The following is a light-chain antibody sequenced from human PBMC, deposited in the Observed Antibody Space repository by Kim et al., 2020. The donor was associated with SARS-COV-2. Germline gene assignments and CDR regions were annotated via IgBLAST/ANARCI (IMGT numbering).Light chain of an antibody. J-gene: IGKJ4*01. CDR1: QSVITS. CDR2: DAS. CDR3: QQREDWPLT. Sequence: LSPGDSASLSCSASQSVITSVAWFQHKPGQAPRLLIHDASYRATCIPARFSGSGSGTDFTLTITGLQAEDFAVYYCQQREDWPLTFGGGTKVDIK. V-gene: IGKV3-11*01.